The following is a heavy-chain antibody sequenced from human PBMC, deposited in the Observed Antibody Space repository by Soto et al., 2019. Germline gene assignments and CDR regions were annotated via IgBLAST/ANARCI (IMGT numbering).Heavy chain of an antibody. CDR2: IIPIFGTA. CDR1: GGTFSSYA. J-gene: IGHJ3*02. CDR3: ARTYYYDSSGPIQDAFDI. Sequence: SVKVSCKAFGGTFSSYAISWVRQAPGQGLEWMGGIIPIFGTANYAQKFQGRVTITADESTSTAYMELSSLRSEDTAVYYCARTYYYDSSGPIQDAFDIWGQGTMVTVSS. V-gene: IGHV1-69*13. D-gene: IGHD3-22*01.